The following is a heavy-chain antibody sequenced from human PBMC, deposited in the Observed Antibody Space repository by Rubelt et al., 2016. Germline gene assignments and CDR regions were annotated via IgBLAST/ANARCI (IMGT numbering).Heavy chain of an antibody. D-gene: IGHD3-10*01. CDR3: ASSRAYNYASGSYAFDI. CDR2: IYYSGST. Sequence: QLQLQESGPGLVKPSETLSLTCTVSGGSISSSSYYWGWIRQPPGKGLEWIGNIYYSGSTYYHPSLKSQVTITVDTSKKQCCRRGSSVTAADTAWVYCASSRAYNYASGSYAFDIWGQGTMVTVSS. J-gene: IGHJ3*02. V-gene: IGHV4-39*01. CDR1: GGSISSSSYY.